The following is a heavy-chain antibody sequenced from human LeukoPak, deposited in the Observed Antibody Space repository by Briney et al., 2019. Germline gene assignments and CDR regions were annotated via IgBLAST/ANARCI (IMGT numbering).Heavy chain of an antibody. CDR3: ARENSRSFAKFDY. J-gene: IGHJ4*02. D-gene: IGHD3-3*01. Sequence: GGSLRLSCAASGFTFSSYGMHWVRQVPGKGLERVAVIWYDGSNKYYADSVKGRFTISRDNSKNTLYLQMNSLRAEDTAVYYCARENSRSFAKFDYWGQGTLVTVSS. CDR1: GFTFSSYG. V-gene: IGHV3-33*01. CDR2: IWYDGSNK.